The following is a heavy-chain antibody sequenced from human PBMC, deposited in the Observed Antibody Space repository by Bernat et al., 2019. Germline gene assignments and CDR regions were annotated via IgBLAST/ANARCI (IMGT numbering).Heavy chain of an antibody. J-gene: IGHJ4*02. CDR1: GGSISSSSYW. CDR2: IYYSGTT. V-gene: IGHV4-39*01. Sequence: QVQLQESGPGLVKPSETLSLTCTVSGGSISSSSYWWGWIRQPPGKGLEWIGSIYYSGTTYYNPYLKSRVTISVDTSKNQFSMKLSSVTAADTAVYYCARQTRADGWTFDYWGQGTLVTVSS. D-gene: IGHD2-2*03. CDR3: ARQTRADGWTFDY.